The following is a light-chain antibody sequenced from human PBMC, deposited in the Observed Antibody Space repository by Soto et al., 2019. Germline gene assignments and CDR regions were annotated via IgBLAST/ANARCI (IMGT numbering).Light chain of an antibody. CDR3: QQTYTTPEIT. CDR1: QTISSW. V-gene: IGKV1-5*03. J-gene: IGKJ5*01. Sequence: DIQMTQSPSTLSGSLGDRVTITCRASQTISSWLAWYQQKPGKAPKLLIYKASTLKSGVPSRFSGSGSGTEFTLTISSLRQDDFANYYCQQTYTTPEITFGQGTRLEIK. CDR2: KAS.